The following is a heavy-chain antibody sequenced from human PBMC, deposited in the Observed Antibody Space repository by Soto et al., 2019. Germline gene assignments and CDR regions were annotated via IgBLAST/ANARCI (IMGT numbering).Heavy chain of an antibody. Sequence: QVQLVESGGGVVQPGRSLRLSCAASGFIFSGNGMHWVRQAPGKGLEWVAMIWFDGSQQRYADSVQGRFIISRDTSKSRLDLEMNRLRVEGTAVSYCARHMNYNAYFDWGQGTLVTVSS. V-gene: IGHV3-33*01. CDR1: GFIFSGNG. CDR3: ARHMNYNAYFD. D-gene: IGHD3-16*01. CDR2: IWFDGSQQ. J-gene: IGHJ4*02.